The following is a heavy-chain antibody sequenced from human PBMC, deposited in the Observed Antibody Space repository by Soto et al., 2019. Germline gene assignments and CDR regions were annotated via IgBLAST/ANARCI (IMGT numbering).Heavy chain of an antibody. CDR2: INRDGSTI. CDR3: ARYCTGGNCSNGFDY. D-gene: IGHD2-8*02. CDR1: GFTFSTYW. Sequence: EVQLVESGGGLVQPGGSLRLSCAASGFTFSTYWMHWVRQAPGKGLVWVSRINRDGSTIDYADSVKGRFSISRDNGKSTLYLQMNSLRAEDTAVYYCARYCTGGNCSNGFDYWGQGTLVTVSS. J-gene: IGHJ4*02. V-gene: IGHV3-74*01.